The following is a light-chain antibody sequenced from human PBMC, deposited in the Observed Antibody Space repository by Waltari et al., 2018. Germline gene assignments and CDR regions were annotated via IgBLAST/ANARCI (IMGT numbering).Light chain of an antibody. Sequence: NFMLTQPHSVSESPGKTVTHSCTRSSGSISSHHVLWDQQRPVSAPTTVIYEDNQRPSGVPDRFSGSIDSSSNSASLTISGLKTEDEADYYCQSYDSSNPVVFGGGTKLTVL. V-gene: IGLV6-57*03. J-gene: IGLJ2*01. CDR1: SGSISSHH. CDR3: QSYDSSNPVV. CDR2: EDN.